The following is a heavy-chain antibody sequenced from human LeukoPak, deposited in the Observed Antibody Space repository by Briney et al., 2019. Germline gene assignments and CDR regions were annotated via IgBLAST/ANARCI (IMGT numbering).Heavy chain of an antibody. V-gene: IGHV1-2*02. CDR3: ARLDAGYSSGWYRLFDY. J-gene: IGHJ4*02. CDR1: GYTFTGYY. CDR2: INPNSGGT. D-gene: IGHD6-19*01. Sequence: GASVKVSCKASGYTFTGYYMHWVRQAPGQGLEWMGWINPNSGGTNYAQKFQGRVTMTRDTSISTAYMELSRLRSDDTAVYYCARLDAGYSSGWYRLFDYWGQGTLVTVSS.